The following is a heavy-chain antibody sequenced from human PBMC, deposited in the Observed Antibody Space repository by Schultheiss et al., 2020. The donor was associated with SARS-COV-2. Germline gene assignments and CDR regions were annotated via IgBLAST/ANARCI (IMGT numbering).Heavy chain of an antibody. V-gene: IGHV4-34*01. D-gene: IGHD1-26*01. CDR2: INHSGST. J-gene: IGHJ5*02. Sequence: QTLSLTCAVYGGSFSGYYWSWIRQPPGKGLEWIGEINHSGSTNYNPSLKSRVTISVDTSKNQFSLKLSSVTAADTAVYYCARGQGGWELLMDTFGWFDPWGQGTLVTVSS. CDR3: ARGQGGWELLMDTFGWFDP. CDR1: GGSFSGYY.